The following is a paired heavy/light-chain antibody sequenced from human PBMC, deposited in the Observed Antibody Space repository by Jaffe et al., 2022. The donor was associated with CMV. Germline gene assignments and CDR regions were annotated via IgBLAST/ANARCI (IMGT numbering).Light chain of an antibody. J-gene: IGLJ2*01. CDR3: AAWDDSLSGPL. V-gene: IGLV1-47*01. CDR1: SSNIGSNY. Sequence: QSVLTQPPSASGTPGQRVTISCSGSSSNIGSNYVYWYQQLPGTAPKLLIYRNNQRPSGVPDRFSGSKSGTSASLAISGLRSEDEADYYCAAWDDSLSGPLFGGGTKLTVL. CDR2: RNN.
Heavy chain of an antibody. J-gene: IGHJ6*03. CDR2: IKSKTDGGTT. V-gene: IGHV3-15*01. D-gene: IGHD3-22*01. CDR1: GFTFSNAW. CDR3: TTVEGDYYDSSGYSKGYYYYYMDV. Sequence: EVQLVESGGGLVKPGGSLRLSCAASGFTFSNAWMSWVRQAPGKGLEWVGRIKSKTDGGTTDYAAPVKGRFTISRDDSKNTLYLQMNSLKTEDTAVYYCTTVEGDYYDSSGYSKGYYYYYMDVWGKGTTVTVSS.